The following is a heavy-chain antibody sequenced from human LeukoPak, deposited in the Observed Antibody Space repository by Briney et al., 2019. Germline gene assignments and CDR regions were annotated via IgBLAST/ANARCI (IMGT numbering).Heavy chain of an antibody. V-gene: IGHV1-46*04. CDR3: ARERGYSYGSRLGYSYGMDV. J-gene: IGHJ6*02. Sequence: VASVKVSCKASGYTFTSYYMHCVRQAPGQGLEWMGVINPTGGSTSYAQKLQGRVTMTRDTSTSTLYMELSSLRSEDTAVYYCARERGYSYGSRLGYSYGMDVWGQGTTVTVSS. CDR1: GYTFTSYY. D-gene: IGHD5-18*01. CDR2: INPTGGST.